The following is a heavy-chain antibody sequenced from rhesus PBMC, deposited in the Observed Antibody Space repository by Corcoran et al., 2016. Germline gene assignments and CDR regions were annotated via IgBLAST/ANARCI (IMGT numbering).Heavy chain of an antibody. CDR2: IYGSGSNT. CDR3: ASKGYYDSGYYLFDY. D-gene: IGHD3-28*01. V-gene: IGHV4-169*02. J-gene: IGHJ4*01. Sequence: QLQLQESGPGLVKPSETLSVTCAVSGGSISSSYWSWSRQAPGKGLEGIGYIYGSGSNTNYNPSLKSRGTLSVDTSKNQLSLKLSSVTAADTAVYYCASKGYYDSGYYLFDYWGQGVLVTVSS. CDR1: GGSISSSY.